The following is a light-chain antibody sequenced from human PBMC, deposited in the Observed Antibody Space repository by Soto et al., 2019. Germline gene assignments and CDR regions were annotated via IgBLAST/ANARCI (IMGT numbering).Light chain of an antibody. J-gene: IGLJ1*01. Sequence: QSVLTQPGSVSGSPGQSVTISCTGTSSDVGGYSYLSWYQQHPGKAPKLMIYDVSKRPSGVPDRVSGSKSGNTASLTNSGLQAQAEAAYYCCTYAGSYTYVFGTGSKGTGL. CDR3: CTYAGSYTYV. CDR2: DVS. V-gene: IGLV2-11*01. CDR1: SSDVGGYSY.